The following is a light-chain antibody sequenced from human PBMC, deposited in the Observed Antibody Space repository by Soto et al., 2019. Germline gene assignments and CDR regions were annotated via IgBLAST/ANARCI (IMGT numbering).Light chain of an antibody. V-gene: IGLV2-14*02. J-gene: IGLJ2*01. CDR3: SSYTSSSSVV. CDR2: DDN. Sequence: QSVLTQPASVSGSPGQSITISCTGTSSDVGSYNLVSWYQDHPGKAPKLLIYDDNERPSGVSNRFSGSKSGNTASLTISGLQAEDEADYYCSSYTSSSSVVFGGGTKVTVL. CDR1: SSDVGSYNL.